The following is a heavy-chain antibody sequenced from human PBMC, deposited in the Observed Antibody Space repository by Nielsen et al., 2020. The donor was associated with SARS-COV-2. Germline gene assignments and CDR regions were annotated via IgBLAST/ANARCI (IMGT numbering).Heavy chain of an antibody. D-gene: IGHD3-10*01. Sequence: WIRQPPGKGLEWIGEINHSGSTNYNPSLKSRVTISVDTSKNQFSLKLSSVTAADTAVYYCARGTGGLWFAEWFDPWGQGTPVTVSS. V-gene: IGHV4-34*01. J-gene: IGHJ5*02. CDR3: ARGTGGLWFAEWFDP. CDR2: INHSGST.